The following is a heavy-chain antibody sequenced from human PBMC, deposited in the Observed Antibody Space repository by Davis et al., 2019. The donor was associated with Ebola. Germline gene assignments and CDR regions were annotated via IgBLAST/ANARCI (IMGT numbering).Heavy chain of an antibody. CDR1: GFTFSSYW. D-gene: IGHD3-9*01. CDR3: ARDRPILTGLWFDP. J-gene: IGHJ5*02. V-gene: IGHV3-7*01. Sequence: GESLKISCAASGFTFSSYWMSWVRQAPGKGLEWVANIKQDGSEKYYADSVKGRFTISRDNSKNTLYLQMNSLRAEDTAVYYCARDRPILTGLWFDPWGQGTLVTVSS. CDR2: IKQDGSEK.